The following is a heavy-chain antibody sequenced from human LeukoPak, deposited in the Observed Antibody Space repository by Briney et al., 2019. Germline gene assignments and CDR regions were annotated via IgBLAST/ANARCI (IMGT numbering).Heavy chain of an antibody. CDR1: GFTFSSYW. J-gene: IGHJ6*02. Sequence: GGSLRLSCVASGFTFSSYWMTWVRQAPGKGLEWVANINQDGSEKNYVDSVRGRFTISRDNAKNSLFLQMNSLRAEDTAVYCCASAPGYHYYGLDVWGQGTTVTVSS. CDR3: ASAPGYHYYGLDV. CDR2: INQDGSEK. V-gene: IGHV3-7*05.